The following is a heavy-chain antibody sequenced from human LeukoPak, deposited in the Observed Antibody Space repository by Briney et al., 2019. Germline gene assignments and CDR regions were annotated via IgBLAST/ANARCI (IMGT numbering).Heavy chain of an antibody. V-gene: IGHV4-4*08. Sequence: SETLSLTCTVSGGSISSYYWSWIRQPPGKGLEWIGRIYTSGSTNYNPSLKSRVTISGDMSKNQFSLKLSSVTAADTAVYYCATTTIRLGYWGQGTLVTVSS. CDR2: IYTSGST. J-gene: IGHJ4*02. CDR1: GGSISSYY. D-gene: IGHD1-26*01. CDR3: ATTTIRLGY.